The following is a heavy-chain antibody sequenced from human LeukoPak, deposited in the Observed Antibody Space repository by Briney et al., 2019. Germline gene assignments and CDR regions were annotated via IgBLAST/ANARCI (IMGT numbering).Heavy chain of an antibody. V-gene: IGHV1-46*01. D-gene: IGHD4-11*01. Sequence: ASVKVSCKASGYTFTSYYMHWVRQAPGQGLEWMGIINPSGGSTSYAQKFQGRVTMTRDTSTSTVYMELSSLRSEDTAVYYCARDPGGATVSSAFDYWGQGTLVTVSS. CDR2: INPSGGST. CDR3: ARDPGGATVSSAFDY. J-gene: IGHJ4*02. CDR1: GYTFTSYY.